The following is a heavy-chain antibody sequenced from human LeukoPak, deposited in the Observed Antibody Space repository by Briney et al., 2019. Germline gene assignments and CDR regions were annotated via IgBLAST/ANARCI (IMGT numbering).Heavy chain of an antibody. V-gene: IGHV4-34*01. CDR1: GGSFSTYY. D-gene: IGHD3-22*01. Sequence: SETLSLTCVVYGGSFSTYYWSWIRQPPGKGLEWIGEINHSGRTNYNPSLKSRVTISVDTSKNQFALKLSSVTAADTAVYYCAVDDSSGYFDYWGQGTLVTVSS. CDR3: AVDDSSGYFDY. CDR2: INHSGRT. J-gene: IGHJ4*02.